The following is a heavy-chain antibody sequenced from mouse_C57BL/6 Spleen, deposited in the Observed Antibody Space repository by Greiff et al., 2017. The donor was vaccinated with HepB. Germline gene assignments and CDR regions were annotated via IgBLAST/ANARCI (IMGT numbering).Heavy chain of an antibody. D-gene: IGHD2-1*01. CDR1: GFSFTSYA. Sequence: VKLMESGPGLVAPSQRLSITCTVSGFSFTSYAISWVRQPPGKGLEWLGVIWTGGGTNYNSALKSRLSISKDNSKSQVFLKMNSLQTDDTARYYCARFLYGNYEDYAMDYWGQGTSVTVSS. V-gene: IGHV2-9-1*01. CDR3: ARFLYGNYEDYAMDY. CDR2: IWTGGGT. J-gene: IGHJ4*01.